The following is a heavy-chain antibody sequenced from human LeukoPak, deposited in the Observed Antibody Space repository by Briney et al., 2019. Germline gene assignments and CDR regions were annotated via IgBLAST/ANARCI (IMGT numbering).Heavy chain of an antibody. Sequence: GGSLRLSCAASGLTFSNFAMSWVRQTPGTGLAWLSAISPDGNYIYYADSVKGRFTTSRDNSKNTLYLQMTSLRVEDTAVYFCVSQRDHRVAVAGSFDNWGQGTLISVSP. J-gene: IGHJ4*02. D-gene: IGHD6-19*01. V-gene: IGHV3-23*01. CDR1: GLTFSNFA. CDR2: ISPDGNYI. CDR3: VSQRDHRVAVAGSFDN.